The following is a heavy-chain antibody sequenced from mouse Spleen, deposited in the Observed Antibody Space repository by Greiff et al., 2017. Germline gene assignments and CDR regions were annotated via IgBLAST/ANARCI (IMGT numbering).Heavy chain of an antibody. CDR3: ARDLDGNYYAMDY. CDR1: GYTFTDYA. D-gene: IGHD2-1*01. J-gene: IGHJ4*01. Sequence: VQLVESGPELVRPGVSVKLSCKGSGYTFTDYAMHWVKQSPAQSLEWIGVISTYSGNTNYNQKFKGKATMTVDKSSSTAYMELARLTSEDSAIYYCARDLDGNYYAMDYWGQGTSVTVSS. V-gene: IGHV1-67*01. CDR2: ISTYSGNT.